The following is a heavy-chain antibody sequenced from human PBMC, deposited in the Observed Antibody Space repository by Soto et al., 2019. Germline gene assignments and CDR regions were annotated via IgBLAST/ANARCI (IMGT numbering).Heavy chain of an antibody. V-gene: IGHV1-69*08. Sequence: QVQLVQSGAEVKKPGSSVKVSCKASGGTFSSYTISWVRQAPGQGLEWMGRIIPILGIANYAQKFQGRVTIDADKSTSTDYMELRSLRSEDTAVYYCAREVPYGSGSDYTNWFDPWGQGTLVTVSS. D-gene: IGHD3-10*01. CDR1: GGTFSSYT. CDR2: IIPILGIA. J-gene: IGHJ5*02. CDR3: AREVPYGSGSDYTNWFDP.